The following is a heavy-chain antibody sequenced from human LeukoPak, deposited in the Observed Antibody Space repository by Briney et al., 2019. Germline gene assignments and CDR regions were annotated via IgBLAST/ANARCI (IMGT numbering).Heavy chain of an antibody. Sequence: GGSLRLSCAASGFTFSSYGMHWVRQAPSKGLEWVAFIRYDGSNKYYADSVKGRFTISRDNSKNTLYLQMNSLRAEDTAVYYCAKDSWACYYDSSGYYYDYWGQGTLVTVSS. V-gene: IGHV3-30*02. CDR3: AKDSWACYYDSSGYYYDY. J-gene: IGHJ4*02. CDR1: GFTFSSYG. D-gene: IGHD3-22*01. CDR2: IRYDGSNK.